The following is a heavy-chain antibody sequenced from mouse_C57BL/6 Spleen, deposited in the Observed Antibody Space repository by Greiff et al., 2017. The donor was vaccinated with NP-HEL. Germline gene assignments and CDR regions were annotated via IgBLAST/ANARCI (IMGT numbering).Heavy chain of an antibody. V-gene: IGHV3-6*01. D-gene: IGHD1-2*01. CDR2: ISYDGSN. CDR3: ARIYYGPDY. J-gene: IGHJ2*01. Sequence: EVHLVESGPGLVKPSQSLSLTCSVTGYSITSGYYWNWIRQFPGNKLEWMGYISYDGSNNYNPSLKNRISITRDTSKNQFFLKLNSVTTEDTATYYCARIYYGPDYWGQGTTLTVSS. CDR1: GYSITSGYY.